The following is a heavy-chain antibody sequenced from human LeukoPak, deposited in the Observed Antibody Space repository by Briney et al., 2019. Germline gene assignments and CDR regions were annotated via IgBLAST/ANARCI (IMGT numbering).Heavy chain of an antibody. J-gene: IGHJ4*02. D-gene: IGHD3-22*01. CDR1: GGTFSSYA. Sequence: ASVKVSCKASGGTFSSYAISWVRQAPGQGLEWMGGIIPIFGTANYAQKFQGRVTITADESTSTAYMELSSLRSEDTAVYYCARAYYYDSSGYYYFDYWGLGTLVTVSS. CDR2: IIPIFGTA. CDR3: ARAYYYDSSGYYYFDY. V-gene: IGHV1-69*13.